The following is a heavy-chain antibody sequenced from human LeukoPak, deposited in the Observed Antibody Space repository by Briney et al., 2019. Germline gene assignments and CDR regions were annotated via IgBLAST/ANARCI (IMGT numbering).Heavy chain of an antibody. CDR2: ISIDGKTI. D-gene: IGHD3-10*01. CDR1: GFTFSNYE. CDR3: ASPWELLDS. J-gene: IGHJ4*02. Sequence: GGSLRLSGAASGFTFSNYEMDWVRQAPGKGPEWVAYISIDGKTIYYADSVKGRFTISRDNAKNAVYLQMNSLTVEDTALYYCASPWELLDSWGQGILVTVSS. V-gene: IGHV3-48*03.